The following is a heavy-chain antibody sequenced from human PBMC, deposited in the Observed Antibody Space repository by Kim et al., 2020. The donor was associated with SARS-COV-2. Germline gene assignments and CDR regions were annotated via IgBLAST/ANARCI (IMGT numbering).Heavy chain of an antibody. Sequence: GGSLRLSCAASGFTFSSYSMNWVRQAPGKGLEWVSYISSSSSTIYYADSVKGRFTISRDNAKNSLYLQMNSLRDEDTAVYYCARDRYYGSGSSYALDYWGQGTLVTVSS. V-gene: IGHV3-48*02. J-gene: IGHJ4*02. D-gene: IGHD3-10*01. CDR1: GFTFSSYS. CDR2: ISSSSSTI. CDR3: ARDRYYGSGSSYALDY.